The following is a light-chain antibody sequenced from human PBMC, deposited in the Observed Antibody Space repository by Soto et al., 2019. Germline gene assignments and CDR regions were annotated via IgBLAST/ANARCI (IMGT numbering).Light chain of an antibody. J-gene: IGLJ3*02. CDR3: SSYTSSSTWV. Sequence: QSALTQPASVSESPGQSITISCTGTSSDVGGYSYVSWYQLHPGKAPKLNIYDVTNRPSGVSNRFSGSKSGNTASLTISGLQAEDESVYYCSSYTSSSTWVFGGGTKLTVL. CDR2: DVT. V-gene: IGLV2-14*03. CDR1: SSDVGGYSY.